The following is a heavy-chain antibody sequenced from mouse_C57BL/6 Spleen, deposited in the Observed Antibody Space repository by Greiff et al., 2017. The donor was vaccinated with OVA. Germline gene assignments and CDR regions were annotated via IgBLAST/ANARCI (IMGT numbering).Heavy chain of an antibody. CDR1: GYTFTSYW. J-gene: IGHJ3*01. CDR2: IHPNSGST. D-gene: IGHD2-12*01. CDR3: AESYDVQFCAY. Sequence: QVQLQQPGAELVKPGASVKLSCKASGYTFTSYWMHWVKQRPGQGLEWIGMIHPNSGSTHYNAKLQSKATLTVDKSSSTAYIQLSSLTSEDSAVYYCAESYDVQFCAYWGQGTLVTVSA. V-gene: IGHV1-64*01.